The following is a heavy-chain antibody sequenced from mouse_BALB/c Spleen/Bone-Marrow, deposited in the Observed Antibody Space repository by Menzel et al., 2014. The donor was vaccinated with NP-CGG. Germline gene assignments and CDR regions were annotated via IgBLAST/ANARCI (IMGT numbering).Heavy chain of an antibody. Sequence: VQLQQSGAELVKPGASVKLSCKASGYTFTSSAINWVRQRPEQGLAWIGRIFPGSVGTEYNDKFKVKATLTSDKSSSTVYMQLSRLTSEDFAVYFCSRGGWLGDYFDIWGAGTTVTVSS. CDR2: IFPGSVGT. CDR3: SRGGWLGDYFDI. V-gene: IGHV1-77*01. J-gene: IGHJ1*01. CDR1: GYTFTSSA. D-gene: IGHD2-3*01.